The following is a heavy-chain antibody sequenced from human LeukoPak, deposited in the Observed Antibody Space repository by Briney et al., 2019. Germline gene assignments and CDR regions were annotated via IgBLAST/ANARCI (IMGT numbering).Heavy chain of an antibody. CDR1: GFTFDDYA. Sequence: GGSLRLSCAASGFTFDDYAMHWVRQAPGKGLEWVSGISWNSGTIGYADSVKGRFTISRDNAKNSLYLQMNSLRAEDTAVYYCASGLTALQGYWGQGTLVTVSS. D-gene: IGHD4-11*01. CDR3: ASGLTALQGY. V-gene: IGHV3-9*01. CDR2: ISWNSGTI. J-gene: IGHJ4*02.